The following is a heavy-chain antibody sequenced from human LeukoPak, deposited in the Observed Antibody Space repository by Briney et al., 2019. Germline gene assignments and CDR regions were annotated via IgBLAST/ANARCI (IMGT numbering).Heavy chain of an antibody. CDR2: IHPGDSGT. D-gene: IGHD5-18*01. Sequence: GESLKISCKASGYRFTNYWIGWVRQMPGKGLEWMGIIHPGDSGTKYSPSFQDQVTMSFDESTTTAYPQWSSLRASDSAIYYCARGGTYRYGSSDYWGQGTLVTVSS. CDR1: GYRFTNYW. J-gene: IGHJ4*02. CDR3: ARGGTYRYGSSDY. V-gene: IGHV5-51*01.